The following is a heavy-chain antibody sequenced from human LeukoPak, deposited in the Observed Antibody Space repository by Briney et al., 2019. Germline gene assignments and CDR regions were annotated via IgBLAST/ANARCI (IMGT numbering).Heavy chain of an antibody. V-gene: IGHV4-4*07. CDR3: ARERGYSNGYYFDH. J-gene: IGHJ4*02. CDR2: IYTSGST. Sequence: SETLSLTCTVSGGSISGYYWSWIRQPAGKGLEWIGHIYTSGSTNHNPSLKSRVTMSVDTSKNHFSLSLRSVTAADTAVYYCARERGYSNGYYFDHGGQGTLVTVSS. D-gene: IGHD5-18*01. CDR1: GGSISGYY.